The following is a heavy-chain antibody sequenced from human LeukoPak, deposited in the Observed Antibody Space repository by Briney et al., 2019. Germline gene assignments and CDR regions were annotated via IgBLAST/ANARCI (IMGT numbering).Heavy chain of an antibody. CDR2: ISSSSSYI. D-gene: IGHD3-22*01. CDR3: ARVPDPHYYDSNGYSTPYY. CDR1: GFTFSSYS. J-gene: IGHJ4*02. V-gene: IGHV3-21*01. Sequence: PGGSLRLSCAASGFTFSSYSMNWVRQAPGKGLEWVSSISSSSSYIYYADSVKGRFTISRDNSKNTLYLQMNSLRAEDTAVYYCARVPDPHYYDSNGYSTPYYWGQGTLVTVSS.